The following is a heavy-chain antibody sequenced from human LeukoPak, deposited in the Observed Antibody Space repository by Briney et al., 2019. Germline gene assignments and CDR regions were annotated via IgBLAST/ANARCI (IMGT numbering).Heavy chain of an antibody. V-gene: IGHV4-4*07. J-gene: IGHJ6*02. D-gene: IGHD1-14*01. Sequence: PSGTLSLTCTVSGGSMSSNYWSWIRQPAGKGLEWIGRIYTSGTTNYNPSLNSRVTMSVDTSKNQFSLKLSSVTAADTAVYYCARHLDVKPGYYYYGMDVWGQGTTVTVSS. CDR1: GGSMSSNY. CDR2: IYTSGTT. CDR3: ARHLDVKPGYYYYGMDV.